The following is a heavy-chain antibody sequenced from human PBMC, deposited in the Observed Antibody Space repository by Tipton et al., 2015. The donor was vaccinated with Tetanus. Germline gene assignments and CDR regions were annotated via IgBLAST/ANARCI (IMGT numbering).Heavy chain of an antibody. D-gene: IGHD6-13*01. Sequence: SLRLSCAASGFTFDDYAMHWVRQAPGKGLEWVSGISWNSGSIGYADSVKGRFTISRDNAKNSLYLQMNSLRAEDTALYYCAKGIGYSSSWYPDGGFDYWGQGTLVTVSS. J-gene: IGHJ4*02. V-gene: IGHV3-9*01. CDR2: ISWNSGSI. CDR1: GFTFDDYA. CDR3: AKGIGYSSSWYPDGGFDY.